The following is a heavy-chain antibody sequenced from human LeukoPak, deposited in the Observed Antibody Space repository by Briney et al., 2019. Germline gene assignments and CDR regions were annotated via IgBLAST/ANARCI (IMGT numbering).Heavy chain of an antibody. CDR3: VRNPRSTRMLFDY. V-gene: IGHV3-11*04. CDR1: GFTFSDYY. Sequence: GGSLRLSCAASGFTFSDYYMTWIRQAPGKRLEWVSYISGISSNIQYADSVKGRFTISRDNAKNSLYLQMNSLRAEDTAIYYCVRNPRSTRMLFDYWGQGTLVTVSS. D-gene: IGHD2-2*01. J-gene: IGHJ4*02. CDR2: ISGISSNI.